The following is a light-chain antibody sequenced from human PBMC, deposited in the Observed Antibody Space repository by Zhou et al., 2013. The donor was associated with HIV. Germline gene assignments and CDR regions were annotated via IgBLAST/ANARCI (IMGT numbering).Light chain of an antibody. V-gene: IGKV1-39*01. CDR3: QQSYRVPPT. CDR2: ATS. Sequence: DIQMTQSPSSLSASVGDRVSIACRASQSIDTYLNWYQQKPGRAPKLLIYATSTLQSGVPSRFSGSGSGADFTLTINSLHPEDFATYYCQQSYRVPPTFGQGTELEIK. CDR1: QSIDTY. J-gene: IGKJ2*01.